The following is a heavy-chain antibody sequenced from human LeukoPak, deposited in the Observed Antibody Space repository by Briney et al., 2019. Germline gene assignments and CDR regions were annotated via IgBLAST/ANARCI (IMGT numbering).Heavy chain of an antibody. D-gene: IGHD3-10*01. CDR1: GGSISSLY. CDR3: ARGRRLWFGELWWFDP. CDR2: IYYTGST. J-gene: IGHJ5*02. Sequence: SETLSLTCSVSGGSISSLYWSWIRQPPGKGLEWIGYIYYTGSTNYNPSLKSRVTMFVDMSKNQFSLKLSSVTAADTAVYYCARGRRLWFGELWWFDPWGQGTLVTVSS. V-gene: IGHV4-59*12.